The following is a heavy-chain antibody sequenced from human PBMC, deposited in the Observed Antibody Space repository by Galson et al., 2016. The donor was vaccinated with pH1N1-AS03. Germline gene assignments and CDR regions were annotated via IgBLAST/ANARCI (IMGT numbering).Heavy chain of an antibody. CDR1: GFTFSTYA. V-gene: IGHV3-30*02. D-gene: IGHD6-13*01. Sequence: SLRLSCAASGFTFSTYATRWVRQAPGKGLEWVAFIRYDGINKFYADSVKGRFTISRDNSKNTLCLQMNSLRAEDTAVYYCANREKAATGQFDYWGQGTLVTVSS. CDR3: ANREKAATGQFDY. J-gene: IGHJ4*02. CDR2: IRYDGINK.